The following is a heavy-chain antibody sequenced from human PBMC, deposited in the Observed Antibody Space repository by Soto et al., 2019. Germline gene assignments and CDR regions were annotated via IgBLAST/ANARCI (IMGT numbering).Heavy chain of an antibody. CDR2: IYYSGST. CDR1: GGSIGTTTYY. D-gene: IGHD2-2*01. CDR3: ARQVYCSSTSCYEFDY. Sequence: QLQLQESGPGLVKPSETLSLTCTVSGGSIGTTTYYWGWIRQPPGKGLEWIGSIYYSGSTYYTPSLKSRVPISVDTSKNQFSLKLTSVTAADTAVYYCARQVYCSSTSCYEFDYWGQGTQVTVSS. J-gene: IGHJ4*02. V-gene: IGHV4-39*01.